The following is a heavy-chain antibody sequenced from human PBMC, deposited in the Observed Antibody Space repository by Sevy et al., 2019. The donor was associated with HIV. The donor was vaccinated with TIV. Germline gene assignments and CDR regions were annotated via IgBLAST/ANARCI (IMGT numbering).Heavy chain of an antibody. D-gene: IGHD5-12*01. V-gene: IGHV4-59*01. J-gene: IGHJ4*02. CDR3: ARDRGYSGYDYDY. Sequence: SETLSLTCTVSGGSISSYYWSWIRQPPGKGLEWIGNIYYSGSTNYNPSLRSRVTISVDTSNNQFSLKLSSVTAADTAVYYCARDRGYSGYDYDYWGQGTLVTVSS. CDR2: IYYSGST. CDR1: GGSISSYY.